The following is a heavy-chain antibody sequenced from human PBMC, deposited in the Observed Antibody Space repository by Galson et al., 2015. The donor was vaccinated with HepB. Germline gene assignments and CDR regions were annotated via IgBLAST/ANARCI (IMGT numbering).Heavy chain of an antibody. Sequence: SVKVSCKASGYTFTYRYLHWVRQAPGQALEWVGWITPFNGNTNYAQKFQDRVTITRDRSMSTAYMELSSLRSEDTAMYYCACSSGDSNWFDPWGQGTLVTVSS. CDR1: GYTFTYRY. J-gene: IGHJ5*02. CDR2: ITPFNGNT. V-gene: IGHV1-45*02. CDR3: ACSSGDSNWFDP. D-gene: IGHD2-15*01.